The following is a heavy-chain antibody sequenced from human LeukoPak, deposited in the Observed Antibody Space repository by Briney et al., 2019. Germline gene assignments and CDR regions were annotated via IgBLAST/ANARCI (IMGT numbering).Heavy chain of an antibody. D-gene: IGHD2-15*01. CDR1: GYSFTSYW. Sequence: AGEALKISCKGSGYSFTSYWTGWGRQMPGKGLEWMGSIYPGDSDTRYSPSFQGQVTISADKSTSTAYLQWSSLKASDTAMYYCARCSVVAATPDYWGQGTLVTVSS. CDR3: ARCSVVAATPDY. V-gene: IGHV5-51*01. CDR2: IYPGDSDT. J-gene: IGHJ4*02.